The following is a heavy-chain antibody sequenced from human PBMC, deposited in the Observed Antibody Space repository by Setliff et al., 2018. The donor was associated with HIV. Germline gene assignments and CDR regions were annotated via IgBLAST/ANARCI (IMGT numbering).Heavy chain of an antibody. CDR3: ARGIPRGTVFGVVGYFDY. V-gene: IGHV1-69*13. CDR1: GGTFSSYI. CDR2: IHPIFGTT. Sequence: GASVKVSCKASGGTFSSYITAWVRQAPGQGLEWMGGIHPIFGTTNYARDFMGRVSITADESTNTAYMELSSLRSDGSAIYYCARGIPRGTVFGVVGYFDYWGQGTPVTVSS. J-gene: IGHJ4*02. D-gene: IGHD3-3*01.